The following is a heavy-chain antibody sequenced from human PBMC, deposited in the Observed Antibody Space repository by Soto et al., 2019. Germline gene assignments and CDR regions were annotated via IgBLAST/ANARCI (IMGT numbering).Heavy chain of an antibody. CDR2: IRSEAYGGTA. CDR1: GFIFGDYA. D-gene: IGHD2-21*02. J-gene: IGHJ4*02. CDR3: TTLPRNRRGDPFNC. Sequence: GGSLRLSCTGSGFIFGDYAVTWFRQNPGKGLECVGFIRSEAYGGTADYAASVRGRFTISRDDYKSVAYLQMDSLKTEDTGVYYCTTLPRNRRGDPFNCWGQGTLVTVS. V-gene: IGHV3-49*03.